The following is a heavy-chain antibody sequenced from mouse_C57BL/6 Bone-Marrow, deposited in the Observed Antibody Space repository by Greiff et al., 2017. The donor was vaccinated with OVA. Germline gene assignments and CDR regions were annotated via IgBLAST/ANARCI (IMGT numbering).Heavy chain of an antibody. Sequence: EVQRVESGGGLVKPGGSLKLSCAASGFTFSSYAMSWVRQTPEQRLEWVATISDGGSYTYYPDNVKGRFTISRDNAKNNLYLQMSHLKSEDTAMYYCARYGSLYAMDYWGQGTSVTVSS. V-gene: IGHV5-4*01. D-gene: IGHD1-1*01. J-gene: IGHJ4*01. CDR2: ISDGGSYT. CDR3: ARYGSLYAMDY. CDR1: GFTFSSYA.